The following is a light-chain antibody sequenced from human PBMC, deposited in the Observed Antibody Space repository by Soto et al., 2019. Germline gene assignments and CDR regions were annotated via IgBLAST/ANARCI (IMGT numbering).Light chain of an antibody. V-gene: IGKV1-9*01. CDR3: QQLNSYPLT. J-gene: IGKJ4*01. Sequence: DIQLTQSPSFLSASVGDRVTITCRASQGISSYLAWYQQKPGKAPKLLIYDVSTLQSGVPSRFSGSGFGTEFTLTISSLQPEDFATYYCQQLNSYPLTFGGGTKVEIK. CDR1: QGISSY. CDR2: DVS.